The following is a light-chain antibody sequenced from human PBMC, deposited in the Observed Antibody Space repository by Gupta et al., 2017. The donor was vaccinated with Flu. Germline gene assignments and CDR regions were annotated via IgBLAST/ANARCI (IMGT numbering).Light chain of an antibody. CDR2: SAA. CDR3: QQDYSNPHT. V-gene: IGKV4-1*01. Sequence: SPGRTATINGKSNQSWWDSPNNKKYLVWYQQKPGQLPKLLIYSAATWQYGGPASFSGRGSGTEFTRTISSLQTEDVAADYCQQDYSNPHTFGQGTKLEIK. J-gene: IGKJ2*01. CDR1: QSWWDSPNNKKY.